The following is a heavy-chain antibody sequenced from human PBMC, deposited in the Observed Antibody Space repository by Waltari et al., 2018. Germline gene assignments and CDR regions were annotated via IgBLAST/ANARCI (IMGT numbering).Heavy chain of an antibody. D-gene: IGHD3-3*01. CDR1: GGSISSGDYY. J-gene: IGHJ6*02. V-gene: IGHV4-30-4*08. Sequence: QVQLQESGPGLVKPSQTLSLTCTVSGGSISSGDYYCSWIRQPPGKGLGWIGYIYYSGSTYYNPSLKSRVTISVDTSKNQFSLKLSSVTAADTAVYYCARDLVQFFGVVMGTDYYYGMDVWGQGTTVTVSS. CDR2: IYYSGST. CDR3: ARDLVQFFGVVMGTDYYYGMDV.